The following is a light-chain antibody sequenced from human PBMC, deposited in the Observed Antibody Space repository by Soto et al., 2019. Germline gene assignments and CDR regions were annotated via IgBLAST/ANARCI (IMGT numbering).Light chain of an antibody. Sequence: EIVLTQSPGTLSLSPGERAALSCRASQSVSSSYLAWYQHKPGQAPRLLIYGASSRATGIPDRFSGSGSGTDFTLTISRLEPEDFAVYYCHQYISSPWTFGQGTKVDIK. J-gene: IGKJ1*01. CDR3: HQYISSPWT. CDR2: GAS. CDR1: QSVSSSY. V-gene: IGKV3-20*01.